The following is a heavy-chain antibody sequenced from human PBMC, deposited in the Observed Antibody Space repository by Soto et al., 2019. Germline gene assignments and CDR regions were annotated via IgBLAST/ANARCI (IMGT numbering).Heavy chain of an antibody. CDR2: IYYSGIT. Sequence: QVQLQESGPGLVKPSETLSLTCTVSGGSISSYYWSWIRQPPGKGLEWIGYIYYSGITNYNPSLKSRVTISVDTSKNQFSLKLSSVTAADTAVYYCARYYDSSGYYWYFDLRGRGTLVTVSS. D-gene: IGHD3-22*01. CDR1: GGSISSYY. J-gene: IGHJ2*01. CDR3: ARYYDSSGYYWYFDL. V-gene: IGHV4-59*01.